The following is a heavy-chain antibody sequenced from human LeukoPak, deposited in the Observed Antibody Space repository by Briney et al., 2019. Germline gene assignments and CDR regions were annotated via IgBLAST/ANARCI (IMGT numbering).Heavy chain of an antibody. CDR2: IKQDGGEK. Sequence: QTGGSLRLSCAASGFTFSPYWMTWVRQAPGKGLEWVASIKQDGGEKYYVDSVKGRFTISRDNAKNSLYLQMNSLRAEDTAVYYCARALYEWPALWGQGTLVTVSS. J-gene: IGHJ4*02. CDR1: GFTFSPYW. V-gene: IGHV3-7*01. CDR3: ARALYEWPAL. D-gene: IGHD3-16*01.